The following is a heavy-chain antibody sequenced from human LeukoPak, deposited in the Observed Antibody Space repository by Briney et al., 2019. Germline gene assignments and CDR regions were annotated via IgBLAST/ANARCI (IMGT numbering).Heavy chain of an antibody. Sequence: SETLSLTCTVSGGPISSYYWSWIRQPPGKGLEWIGYIYYSGSTNYNPSLKSRVTISVDTSKNQFSLKLSSVTAADTAVYYCASGSSSFYYYYGWTSGAKGPRSPSP. CDR3: ASGSSSFYYYYGWTS. J-gene: IGHJ6*02. CDR1: GGPISSYY. D-gene: IGHD6-6*01. V-gene: IGHV4-59*01. CDR2: IYYSGST.